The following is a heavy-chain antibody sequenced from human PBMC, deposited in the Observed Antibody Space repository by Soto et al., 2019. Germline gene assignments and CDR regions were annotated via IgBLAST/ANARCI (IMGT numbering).Heavy chain of an antibody. CDR3: ARVWGGAFEI. Sequence: PSETLSLTCTVSGGSISSINYFWAWIRQPPGKGLEWIGSIFYSGGSYYNPSLKSRVTISVDTSRNHFSLRLSSVTAADTAVYYCARVWGGAFEIWGQGTMVTVS. D-gene: IGHD3-10*01. CDR1: GGSISSINYF. J-gene: IGHJ3*02. CDR2: IFYSGGS. V-gene: IGHV4-39*02.